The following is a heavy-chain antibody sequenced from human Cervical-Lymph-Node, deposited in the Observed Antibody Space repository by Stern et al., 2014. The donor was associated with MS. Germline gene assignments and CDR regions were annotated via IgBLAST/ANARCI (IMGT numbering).Heavy chain of an antibody. Sequence: VHLVESGAEVKKPGASVKVSCKASGYSFTSHYMHWVRQAPGQGLAWVGIINPSGDSASYAQKLQGRVTMTRDTSTSTVYMELSSLRSEDTAVYYCASGTGSKRPTGNYWGQGTLVTVSS. CDR3: ASGTGSKRPTGNY. J-gene: IGHJ4*02. D-gene: IGHD3/OR15-3a*01. CDR2: INPSGDSA. CDR1: GYSFTSHY. V-gene: IGHV1-46*01.